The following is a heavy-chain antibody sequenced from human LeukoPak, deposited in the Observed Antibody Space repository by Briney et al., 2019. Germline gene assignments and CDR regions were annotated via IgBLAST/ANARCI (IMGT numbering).Heavy chain of an antibody. D-gene: IGHD3-10*01. Sequence: GGSLRLSCAASGFTFSSYWMHWVRQAPGKGLVWVSRINSDGSSTSYADSVKGRFTISRDNAKNTLYLQMNSLRAEDTAVYCCARDRPDRIPWFGDGLEYGMDVWGQGTTVTVSS. CDR1: GFTFSSYW. CDR2: INSDGSST. CDR3: ARDRPDRIPWFGDGLEYGMDV. J-gene: IGHJ6*02. V-gene: IGHV3-74*01.